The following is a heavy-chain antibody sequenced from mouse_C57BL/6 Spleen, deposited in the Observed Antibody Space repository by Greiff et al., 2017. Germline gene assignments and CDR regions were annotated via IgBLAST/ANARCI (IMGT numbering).Heavy chain of an antibody. Sequence: QVQLKESGPELVKPGASVKISCKASGYSFTSYYIHWVKQRPGQGLEWIGWIYPGSGNTKYNEKFKGKATLTADTSSSTAYMQLSSLTSEDSAVYYCARSHGNYFDYWGQGTTLTVSS. D-gene: IGHD2-1*01. CDR2: IYPGSGNT. CDR3: ARSHGNYFDY. CDR1: GYSFTSYY. J-gene: IGHJ2*01. V-gene: IGHV1-66*01.